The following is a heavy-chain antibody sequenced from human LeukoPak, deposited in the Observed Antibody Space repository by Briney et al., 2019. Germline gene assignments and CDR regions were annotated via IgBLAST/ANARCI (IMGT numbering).Heavy chain of an antibody. D-gene: IGHD6-13*01. CDR2: INPYSGDT. J-gene: IGHJ4*02. CDR3: ARDQGSLTRSWYTGY. CDR1: GYTFTGYH. Sequence: VASVKVSCKASGYTFTGYHIYWVRQAPGQRLEWMGRINPYSGDTNFAQKFQGRVTMTRDTSITTAYMDLSSLTPDDTAVYFCARDQGSLTRSWYTGYWGQGTQVTVSS. V-gene: IGHV1-2*06.